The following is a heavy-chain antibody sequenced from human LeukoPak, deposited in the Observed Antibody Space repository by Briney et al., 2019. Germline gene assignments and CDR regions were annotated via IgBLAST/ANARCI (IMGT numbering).Heavy chain of an antibody. CDR1: GFKFSDYY. CDR3: ARGRSVSGTPEFDY. V-gene: IGHV3-11*04. CDR2: ISNSSDSI. D-gene: IGHD6-19*01. Sequence: GGSLRLSCAASGFKFSDYYMTWIRQAPGKGLEWVSYISNSSDSIYYADSVEGRFTISRDNAKNSLYLQLNSLRAEDTAVFYCARGRSVSGTPEFDYWGQGTLVTVSS. J-gene: IGHJ4*02.